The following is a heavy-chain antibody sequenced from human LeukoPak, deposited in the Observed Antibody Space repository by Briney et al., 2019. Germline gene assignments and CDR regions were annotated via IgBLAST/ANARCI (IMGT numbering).Heavy chain of an antibody. CDR3: ARGGIAVAVLVGWFDP. D-gene: IGHD6-19*01. J-gene: IGHJ5*02. V-gene: IGHV4-59*12. CDR1: GGSISSYY. Sequence: SETLSLTCTVSGGSISSYYWSWIRQPPGKGLEWIGYIYYSGSTHYNPSLKSRVTISVDTSKNQFSLKLSSVTAADTAVYYCARGGIAVAVLVGWFDPWGQGTLVTVSS. CDR2: IYYSGST.